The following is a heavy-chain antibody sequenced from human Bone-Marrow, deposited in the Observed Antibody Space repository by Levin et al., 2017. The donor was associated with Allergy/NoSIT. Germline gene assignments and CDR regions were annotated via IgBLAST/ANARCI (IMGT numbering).Heavy chain of an antibody. CDR3: AREGGIAAAGTGNWFDP. CDR1: GYTFTGYY. CDR2: INPNSGGT. D-gene: IGHD6-13*01. V-gene: IGHV1-2*02. Sequence: GESLKISCKASGYTFTGYYMHWVRQAPGQGLEWMGWINPNSGGTNYAQKFQGRVTMTRDTSISTAYMELSRLRSDDTAVYYCAREGGIAAAGTGNWFDPWGQGTLVTVSS. J-gene: IGHJ5*02.